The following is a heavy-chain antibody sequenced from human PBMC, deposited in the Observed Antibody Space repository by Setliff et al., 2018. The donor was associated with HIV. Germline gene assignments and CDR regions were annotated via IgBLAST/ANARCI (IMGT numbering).Heavy chain of an antibody. V-gene: IGHV1-18*01. CDR2: ISAYNGNR. CDR1: GYIFTGFG. D-gene: IGHD3-22*01. CDR3: VRDESSYYDSRGYLVFDH. J-gene: IGHJ4*02. Sequence: ASVKVSCKTSGYIFTGFGLTWVRQAPGQGLEWMGWISAYNGNRNYAQKVQDRVTMTTDTSTRTAYMELRSLRSDETAVYYCVRDESSYYDSRGYLVFDHWGQGTLVTVSS.